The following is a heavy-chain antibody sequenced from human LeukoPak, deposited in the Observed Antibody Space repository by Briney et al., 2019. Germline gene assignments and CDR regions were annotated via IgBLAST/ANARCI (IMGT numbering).Heavy chain of an antibody. CDR2: INHSGST. CDR3: ARVRTRGYSSSWYRGSWFDP. V-gene: IGHV4-34*01. J-gene: IGHJ5*02. Sequence: SETLSLTCAVYGGSFSGYYWSWIRQPPGKGLEWIGEINHSGSTNYNPSLKSRVTISVDTSKNQFSLKLSSVTAADTAVYYCARVRTRGYSSSWYRGSWFDPWGQGTLVTVSS. D-gene: IGHD6-13*01. CDR1: GGSFSGYY.